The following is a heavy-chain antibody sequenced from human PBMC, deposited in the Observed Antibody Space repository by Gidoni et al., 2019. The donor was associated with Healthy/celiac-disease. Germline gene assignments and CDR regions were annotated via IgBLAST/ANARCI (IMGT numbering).Heavy chain of an antibody. CDR2: IIPIFGTA. J-gene: IGHJ4*02. CDR1: GGTFSSYA. D-gene: IGHD1-26*01. V-gene: IGHV1-69*01. Sequence: QVQLVPSGAAVKTPGSSVKFSCKASGGTFSSYAISWVRQAPGKGLEWMGGIIPIFGTANYAQKFQGRVTITADESTSTAYMELSSLRSEETAVYYCARGWDALGYWGQGTLVTVSS. CDR3: ARGWDALGY.